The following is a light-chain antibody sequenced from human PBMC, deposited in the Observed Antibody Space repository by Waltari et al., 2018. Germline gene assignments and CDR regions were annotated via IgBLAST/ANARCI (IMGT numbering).Light chain of an antibody. Sequence: QSALTQPASVSGSPGQSITISCTGSSSDIGDYDYFSWYQQHPGEAPKLIIYDVTHRHSGISNPFSVSKSCSAASLTISGLQAEDEADYYCSSYTNRILVFGGGTKLTVL. V-gene: IGLV2-14*03. CDR1: SSDIGDYDY. CDR3: SSYTNRILV. J-gene: IGLJ2*01. CDR2: DVT.